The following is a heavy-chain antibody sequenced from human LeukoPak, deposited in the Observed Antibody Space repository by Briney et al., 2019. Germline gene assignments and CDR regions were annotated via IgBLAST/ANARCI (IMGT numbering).Heavy chain of an antibody. CDR2: ISSSSSTI. CDR1: GFTFSSYS. D-gene: IGHD3-10*01. CDR3: ARDSTRGVIISNWFDP. J-gene: IGHJ5*02. Sequence: PGGSLRLSCAASGFTFSSYSMNWVRQAPGKGLEWVSYISSSSSTIYYADSVKGRFTISRDNAKNSLYLQMNSLRAEDTAVYYCARDSTRGVIISNWFDPWGQGTLVTVSS. V-gene: IGHV3-48*01.